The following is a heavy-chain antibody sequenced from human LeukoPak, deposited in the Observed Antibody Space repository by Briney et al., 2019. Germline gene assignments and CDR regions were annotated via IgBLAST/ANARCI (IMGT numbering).Heavy chain of an antibody. Sequence: PGGSLTHTCPGSGLTFSDYYMSWIHPAPGRGLEGVSYISSSGSTIYYADSVKGRFTISRDNAKNSLYLQMNSLRAEDTAVYYCASASDGRYCSSTSCHPGVYWGQGTLVTVSS. J-gene: IGHJ4*02. CDR2: ISSSGSTI. CDR3: ASASDGRYCSSTSCHPGVY. V-gene: IGHV3-11*01. CDR1: GLTFSDYY. D-gene: IGHD2-2*01.